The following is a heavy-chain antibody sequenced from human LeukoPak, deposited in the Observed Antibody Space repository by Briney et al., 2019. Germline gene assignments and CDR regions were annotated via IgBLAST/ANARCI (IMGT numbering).Heavy chain of an antibody. CDR1: GFTFSSYA. CDR3: AHGGYPLTY. J-gene: IGHJ4*02. V-gene: IGHV3-23*05. Sequence: PGGSLRLSCAASGFTFSSYAMSWVRQAPGKRLEWVSIIYANGDTLYAASVRGRFTFSRDNSKNTLYLQMNSLRAEDTAVYYCAHGGYPLTYWGQGTLVTVSS. D-gene: IGHD4-17*01. CDR2: IYANGDT.